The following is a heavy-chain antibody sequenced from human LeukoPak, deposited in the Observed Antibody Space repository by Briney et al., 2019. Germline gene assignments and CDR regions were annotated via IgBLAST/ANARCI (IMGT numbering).Heavy chain of an antibody. CDR2: INPSGGST. J-gene: IGHJ3*02. Sequence: VASVKVSCKASGYTFTSYYMHWVRQAPGQGLEWMGIINPSGGSTSYAQKFQGRVTMTRDTSTSTVYMELSSLRSEDTAVYYCARSPQYYDSSEEAFDIWGQGTMVTVSS. D-gene: IGHD3-22*01. V-gene: IGHV1-46*01. CDR3: ARSPQYYDSSEEAFDI. CDR1: GYTFTSYY.